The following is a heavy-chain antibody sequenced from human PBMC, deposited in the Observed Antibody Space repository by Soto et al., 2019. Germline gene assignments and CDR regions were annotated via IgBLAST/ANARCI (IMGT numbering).Heavy chain of an antibody. J-gene: IGHJ3*02. CDR2: IHYSGST. Sequence: PSETLSLTCTVSGGSISSGAHYWSWIRPHPGKGLEWIGYIHYSGSTYYNPSLKSRISISVDTSNNQFSLKLSSVTAADTALYYCARVRYCSSSSCYTYAFDIWGQGTMVTVSS. CDR3: ARVRYCSSSSCYTYAFDI. D-gene: IGHD2-2*02. CDR1: GGSISSGAHY. V-gene: IGHV4-31*03.